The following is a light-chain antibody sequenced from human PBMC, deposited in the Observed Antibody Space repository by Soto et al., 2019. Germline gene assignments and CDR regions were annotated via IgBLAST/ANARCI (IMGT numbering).Light chain of an antibody. CDR2: EAS. J-gene: IGKJ2*01. CDR3: QQYLIWYT. V-gene: IGKV3-15*01. Sequence: EIVMTQSPATLSVSPGERATLSCRASQSVNSHLAWFQQRPGQAPRLLMYEASTRSTGVPARFSASGSGTDFTLTISGLQSEDFAVYYCQQYLIWYTFGHGTELEIK. CDR1: QSVNSH.